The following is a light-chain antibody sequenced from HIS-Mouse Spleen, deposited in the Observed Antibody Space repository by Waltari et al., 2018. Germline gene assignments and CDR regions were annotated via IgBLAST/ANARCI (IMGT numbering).Light chain of an antibody. Sequence: DIVMTQSPDSLAVALGERATINCKSSQSVLYSSNNKKYLAWYQKKPGQPPKLLIYWESTRESGVPDRFSGRGSGTDVTLTISSLQAEDVAVYYCQQYYSTPYTFGQGTKLEIK. CDR1: QSVLYSSNNKKY. CDR3: QQYYSTPYT. V-gene: IGKV4-1*01. J-gene: IGKJ2*01. CDR2: WES.